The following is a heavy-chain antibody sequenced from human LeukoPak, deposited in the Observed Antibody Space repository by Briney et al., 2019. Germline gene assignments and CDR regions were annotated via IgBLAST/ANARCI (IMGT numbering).Heavy chain of an antibody. V-gene: IGHV1-2*02. CDR2: INPNSGGT. CDR1: GYTFTGYY. Sequence: GASVKVSCKASGYTFTGYYIHWVRQAPGQGLEWMGWINPNSGGTSSAQKFQGRVTMTRDTSISTVYMEVSWLTSDDTAIYYCARADRLHGGPYLIGPWGQGTLVTVSS. D-gene: IGHD2-21*01. CDR3: ARADRLHGGPYLIGP. J-gene: IGHJ5*02.